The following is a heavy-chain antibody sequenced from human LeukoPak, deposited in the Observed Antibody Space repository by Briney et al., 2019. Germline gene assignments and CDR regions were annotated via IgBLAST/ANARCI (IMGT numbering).Heavy chain of an antibody. CDR2: INSDGSST. CDR3: AKDTPSRSSGWDR. D-gene: IGHD6-19*01. Sequence: GGSLRLSCAASGFTFSSYWMHWVRQAPGKGLVWVSRINSDGSSTSYADSVKGRFTISRDNSKNTLYLQMNSLRAENTAVYYCAKDTPSRSSGWDRWGQGTLVIVST. CDR1: GFTFSSYW. J-gene: IGHJ4*02. V-gene: IGHV3-74*01.